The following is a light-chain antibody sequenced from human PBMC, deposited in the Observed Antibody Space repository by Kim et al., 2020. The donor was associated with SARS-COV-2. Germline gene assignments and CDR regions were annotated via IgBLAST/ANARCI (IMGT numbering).Light chain of an antibody. V-gene: IGKV1-39*01. Sequence: ASVGDRVTITCRASQSISKFFNWYQQKPGEAPKLLIYGASSLQSGVPSRFSGSGSGTDFTLTISSLQPEDFATYYCQQSYSIPWTFGQGTKVDIK. J-gene: IGKJ1*01. CDR2: GAS. CDR1: QSISKF. CDR3: QQSYSIPWT.